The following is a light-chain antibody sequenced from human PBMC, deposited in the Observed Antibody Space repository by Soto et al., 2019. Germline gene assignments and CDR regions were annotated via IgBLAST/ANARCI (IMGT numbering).Light chain of an antibody. J-gene: IGKJ1*01. Sequence: AIHMPQSPSSLSASVGDRVTITCRASQGIRNDLGWYQQKPGKAPKLLIYAASSLQSGVPSRFSGGGSGTDFTLTISYLQPEDFATYYCLQDYNYPLTFGRGTKVDIK. V-gene: IGKV1-6*01. CDR3: LQDYNYPLT. CDR2: AAS. CDR1: QGIRND.